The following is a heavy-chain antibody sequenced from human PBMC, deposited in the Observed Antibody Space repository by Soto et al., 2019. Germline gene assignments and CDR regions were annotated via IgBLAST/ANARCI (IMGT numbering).Heavy chain of an antibody. Sequence: QLQLQESGPGLVKPSETLSLTCSVSDDSINSDKYYWGWIRQPPGKGLECIGSIYYRGNAYYNPSIQTRVTMSLDKSKGLFSLKLNSVTAADSAVYFCARLEGLATISYYFDFWGPGALVTVSS. CDR1: DDSINSDKYY. D-gene: IGHD5-12*01. V-gene: IGHV4-39*07. J-gene: IGHJ4*02. CDR3: ARLEGLATISYYFDF. CDR2: IYYRGNA.